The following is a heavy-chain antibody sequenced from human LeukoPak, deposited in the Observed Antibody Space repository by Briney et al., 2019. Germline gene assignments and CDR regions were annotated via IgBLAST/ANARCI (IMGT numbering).Heavy chain of an antibody. Sequence: GGSLRLSCAASGFTLSSYGMQWVREARGKGVEGVAVISYDVINKSYELSVKRRFPISRDNSKNTLYQQMNSLRAEDTAVYYCAKDRELCIAAAGTGFAYWGQGTLATVS. V-gene: IGHV3-30*18. J-gene: IGHJ4*02. CDR3: AKDRELCIAAAGTGFAY. D-gene: IGHD6-13*01. CDR1: GFTLSSYG. CDR2: ISYDVINK.